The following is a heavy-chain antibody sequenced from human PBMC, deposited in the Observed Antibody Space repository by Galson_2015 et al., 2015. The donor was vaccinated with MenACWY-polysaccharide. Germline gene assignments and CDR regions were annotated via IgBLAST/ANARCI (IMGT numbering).Heavy chain of an antibody. CDR3: ATGAGVVGDS. CDR2: TTASSGNA. Sequence: SGYTFTSSDINWVRQAAGQGLEWMGWTTASSGNAVYAQKFQDRVTLTRDTSTSTVYMELSSLRSEDTGVYYCATGAGVVGDSWGQGTLVTVSS. V-gene: IGHV1-8*01. CDR1: GYTFTSSD. D-gene: IGHD2-15*01. J-gene: IGHJ4*02.